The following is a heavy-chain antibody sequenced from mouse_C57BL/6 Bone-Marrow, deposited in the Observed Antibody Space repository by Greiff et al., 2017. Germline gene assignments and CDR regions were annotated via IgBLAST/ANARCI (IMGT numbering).Heavy chain of an antibody. CDR3: ARFYYDPSYWYFDV. V-gene: IGHV1-81*01. CDR2: IYPRSGNT. CDR1: GYTFTSYG. Sequence: QVQLQQSGAELARPGASVKLSCKASGYTFTSYGISWVKQRTGQGLEWIGEIYPRSGNTYYNEKFKGKATLTADKSSSTAYMELRSLTSEDSAVYFCARFYYDPSYWYFDVWGTGTTVTVSS. D-gene: IGHD2-4*01. J-gene: IGHJ1*03.